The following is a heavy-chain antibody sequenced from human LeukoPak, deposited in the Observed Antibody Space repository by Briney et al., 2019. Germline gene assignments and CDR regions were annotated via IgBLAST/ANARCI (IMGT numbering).Heavy chain of an antibody. CDR2: IYYSGST. CDR1: GVSISSYY. CDR3: ARGTYYYDSSGSPYYYGMDV. Sequence: PSETLSLTYTVSGVSISSYYWSWIRQPPGKGLEWVWYIYYSGSTNYNPSLKSRVTTSVDTSKNQFSLKLSSVTAADPAVYYCARGTYYYDSSGSPYYYGMDVWGQGTTVTVSS. D-gene: IGHD3-22*01. J-gene: IGHJ6*02. V-gene: IGHV4-59*01.